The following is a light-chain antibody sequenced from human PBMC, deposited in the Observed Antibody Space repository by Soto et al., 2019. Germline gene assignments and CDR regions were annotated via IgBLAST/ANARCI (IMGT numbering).Light chain of an antibody. J-gene: IGLJ2*01. Sequence: SYELTQSPSVSVAPGKTARITCGGNNIGSKSVHWYQQKPGQAPVLVIYYDNDRPSGIPERFSGSNSGNTATLTISRVEAGDEADYYCQVYDSSTDPVVFGGGTKLTVL. CDR1: NIGSKS. V-gene: IGLV3-21*04. CDR2: YDN. CDR3: QVYDSSTDPVV.